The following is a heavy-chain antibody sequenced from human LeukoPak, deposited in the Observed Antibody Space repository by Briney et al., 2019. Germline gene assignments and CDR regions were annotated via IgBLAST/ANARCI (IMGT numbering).Heavy chain of an antibody. Sequence: SETLSLTRTVSGGSISSGSYYWSWIRQPAGKGLEWIGRIYTSGSTNYNPSLKSRVTISVDTSKNQFSLKLSSVTAADTAVYYCARLLWFGETDAFDIWGQGTTVTVSS. CDR2: IYTSGST. J-gene: IGHJ3*02. CDR3: ARLLWFGETDAFDI. D-gene: IGHD3-10*01. CDR1: GGSISSGSYY. V-gene: IGHV4-61*02.